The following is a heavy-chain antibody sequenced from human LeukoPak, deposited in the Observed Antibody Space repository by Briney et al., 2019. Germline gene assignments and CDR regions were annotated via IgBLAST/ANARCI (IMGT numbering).Heavy chain of an antibody. Sequence: GGSPRLSCAASGFTFSSYWMSWVRQAPGKGLEWVANIKQDGSEKYYVDSVKGRFTISRDNAKNSLYLQMNSLRAEDTAVYYCARERSAAAKDYYGMDVWGQGTTVTVSS. CDR1: GFTFSSYW. D-gene: IGHD6-13*01. J-gene: IGHJ6*02. V-gene: IGHV3-7*03. CDR2: IKQDGSEK. CDR3: ARERSAAAKDYYGMDV.